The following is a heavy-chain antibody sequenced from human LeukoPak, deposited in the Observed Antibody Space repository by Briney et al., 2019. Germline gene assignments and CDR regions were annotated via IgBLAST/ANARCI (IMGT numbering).Heavy chain of an antibody. CDR1: GYTFTSYG. Sequence: ASVKVSCKASGYTFTSYGISWVRQAPGQGLEWTGWISAYNGNTNYAQKLQGRVTMTTDTSTSTAYMELRSLRSDDTAVYYCARDPRFYTPFLMIDEGYFDYWGQGTLVTVSS. D-gene: IGHD3-22*01. CDR2: ISAYNGNT. J-gene: IGHJ4*02. CDR3: ARDPRFYTPFLMIDEGYFDY. V-gene: IGHV1-18*01.